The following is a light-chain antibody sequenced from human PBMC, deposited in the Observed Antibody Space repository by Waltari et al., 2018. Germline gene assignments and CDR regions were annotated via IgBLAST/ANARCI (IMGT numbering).Light chain of an antibody. J-gene: IGKJ4*01. CDR2: EVS. CDR3: MQGTQHPLT. CDR1: QSLLHTNGKTF. Sequence: DIVMNQTPVSLSVTPGQPASISCKSSQSLLHTNGKTFLYWYLQKPGHPPQLLIYEVSNRLSGVPDRFSGSGSGTDFTLKISRVEADDIGVYYCMQGTQHPLTFGGGTKVEIK. V-gene: IGKV2D-29*01.